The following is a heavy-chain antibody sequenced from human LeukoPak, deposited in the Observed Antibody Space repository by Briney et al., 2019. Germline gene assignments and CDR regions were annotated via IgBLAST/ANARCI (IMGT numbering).Heavy chain of an antibody. CDR1: GFTFSRYG. Sequence: GGSLRLSCAASGFTFSRYGMSWVRQAPGKWLEWVSGLTTSGGSTYYADSVKGRFTISRDNSKNTLYLQMNSLRAEDTAVYYCAELGITMIGGVWGKGTTVTMSS. V-gene: IGHV3-23*01. J-gene: IGHJ6*04. CDR3: AELGITMIGGV. CDR2: LTTSGGST. D-gene: IGHD3-10*02.